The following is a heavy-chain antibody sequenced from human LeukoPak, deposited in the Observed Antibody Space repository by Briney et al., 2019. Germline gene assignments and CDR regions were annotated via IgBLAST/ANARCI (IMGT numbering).Heavy chain of an antibody. Sequence: ASVKVSCKASGYTFISFDINWVRQATGQGLEWMGWMNPNSGNTGYAQKFQGRVTMTRNTSISTAYMELSSLRSEDTAVYYCARGPRDGLTGNDVLDVWGLGTMVIVTS. J-gene: IGHJ3*01. CDR3: ARGPRDGLTGNDVLDV. V-gene: IGHV1-8*01. D-gene: IGHD3-9*01. CDR2: MNPNSGNT. CDR1: GYTFISFD.